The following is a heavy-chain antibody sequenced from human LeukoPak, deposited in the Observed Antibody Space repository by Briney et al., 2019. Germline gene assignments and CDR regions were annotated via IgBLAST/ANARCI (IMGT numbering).Heavy chain of an antibody. Sequence: GGSLRLSCAASGFTFSNFWMSWVRQAPGKGLEWVANIKQDGSGNYSADSVKGRFTISRDNAKNSLYLQMDSLRVEDTAFYYCARDLAYSRLDYWGQGMLVTVSS. D-gene: IGHD5-18*01. CDR1: GFTFSNFW. J-gene: IGHJ4*02. CDR3: ARDLAYSRLDY. V-gene: IGHV3-7*01. CDR2: IKQDGSGN.